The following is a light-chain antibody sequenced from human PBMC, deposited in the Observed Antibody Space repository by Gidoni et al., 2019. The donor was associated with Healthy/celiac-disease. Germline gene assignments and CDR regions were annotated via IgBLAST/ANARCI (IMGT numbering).Light chain of an antibody. J-gene: IGKJ3*01. V-gene: IGKV1-5*03. CDR1: QSISSW. CDR3: QQYNSYSRT. Sequence: DIQMTQSPSTLSASVGDRVTITCRASQSISSWLAWYQQKPGKAPKLLIYKASSLESGVPSRFSGSGSGTEFTLTISSLQPDDFATYYCQQYNSYSRTFXPXTKVDIK. CDR2: KAS.